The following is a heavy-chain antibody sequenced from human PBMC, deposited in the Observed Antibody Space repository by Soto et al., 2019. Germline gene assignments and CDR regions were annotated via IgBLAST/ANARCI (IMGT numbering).Heavy chain of an antibody. D-gene: IGHD2-2*02. Sequence: SGPTLVNPTHTLTLTCTFSGFSLSTSGVGVGWIRQPPGKALEWLALIYWDDDKSYSPSLDSRLTITKDNSNNQVVLTMTNLDPVDTATYYCPPPYPHRVLAVVVSGRFDPWGQGTLVTVSS. CDR2: IYWDDDK. V-gene: IGHV2-5*02. CDR1: GFSLSTSGVG. CDR3: PPPYPHRVLAVVVSGRFDP. J-gene: IGHJ5*02.